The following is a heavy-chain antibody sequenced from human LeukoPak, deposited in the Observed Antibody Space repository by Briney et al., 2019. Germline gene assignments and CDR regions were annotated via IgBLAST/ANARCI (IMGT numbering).Heavy chain of an antibody. CDR2: VYYSGSS. D-gene: IGHD3-10*01. Sequence: PSETLSLTCTVSGGSISGSSYYWGWIRQPPGEGLEWIGSVYYSGSSYYNPSLKSRVTMSVDTSKNQFSLKLSSVTAADTAVYYCARVETVVRGVIDYWGQGTLVTVSS. CDR3: ARVETVVRGVIDY. J-gene: IGHJ4*02. V-gene: IGHV4-39*01. CDR1: GGSISGSSYY.